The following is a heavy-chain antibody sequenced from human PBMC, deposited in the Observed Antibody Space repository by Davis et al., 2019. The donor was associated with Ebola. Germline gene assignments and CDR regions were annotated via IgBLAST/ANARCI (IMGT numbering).Heavy chain of an antibody. J-gene: IGHJ6*02. Sequence: GESLKTPCAASGFTFSSYWMHWVRQAPGKGLVWVSRTNSDGSSTSYADSVKGRFTISRDNSKNTLYLQMNSLRAEDTAVYYCARDRSYCSGGSCYYYGMDVWGQGTTVTVSS. D-gene: IGHD2-15*01. CDR1: GFTFSSYW. V-gene: IGHV3-74*01. CDR3: ARDRSYCSGGSCYYYGMDV. CDR2: TNSDGSST.